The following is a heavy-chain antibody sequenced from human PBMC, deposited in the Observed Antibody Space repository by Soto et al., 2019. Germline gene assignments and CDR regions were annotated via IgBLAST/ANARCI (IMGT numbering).Heavy chain of an antibody. Sequence: ASVKVSCKTSGYNFLNYGMSWVRQAPGQGPEWMGWISVYHGNRIYAQNFQGRVTMTTDTSTSTAYMELTSLRSDDTGVYYCARDHGGATMALLYWGQGTLVTVSS. D-gene: IGHD3-10*01. V-gene: IGHV1-18*04. CDR1: GYNFLNYG. J-gene: IGHJ4*02. CDR3: ARDHGGATMALLY. CDR2: ISVYHGNR.